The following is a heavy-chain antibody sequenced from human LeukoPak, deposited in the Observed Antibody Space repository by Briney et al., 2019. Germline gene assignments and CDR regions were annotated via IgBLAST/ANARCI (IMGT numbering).Heavy chain of an antibody. V-gene: IGHV4-59*01. Sequence: SETLSLTCTVFGGSISSYYWSWIRQPPGKGLECIGYIYYSGSTNYNPSLKSRVTISVDTSKNQFSLKLSSVTAADTAVYYCARDSMIGAFDIWGQGTMVTVSS. CDR3: ARDSMIGAFDI. CDR1: GGSISSYY. CDR2: IYYSGST. D-gene: IGHD3-22*01. J-gene: IGHJ3*02.